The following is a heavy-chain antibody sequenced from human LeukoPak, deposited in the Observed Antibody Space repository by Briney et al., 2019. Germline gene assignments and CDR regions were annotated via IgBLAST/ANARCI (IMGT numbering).Heavy chain of an antibody. CDR1: GFTFSTHA. Sequence: GGSLRLSCAASGFTFSTHAMHWVRQAPAKGLEWVAMIWFDGKTTYYVNSVKGRFTISRDNSKNTVDLRMNSLRAEDTAVYYCAKFHDYGDYVPRHYFDYWGQGTLVTVSS. CDR3: AKFHDYGDYVPRHYFDY. CDR2: IWFDGKTT. J-gene: IGHJ4*02. D-gene: IGHD4-17*01. V-gene: IGHV3-33*06.